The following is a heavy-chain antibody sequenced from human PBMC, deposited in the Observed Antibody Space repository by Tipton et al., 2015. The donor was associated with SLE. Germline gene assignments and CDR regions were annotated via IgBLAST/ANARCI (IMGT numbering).Heavy chain of an antibody. V-gene: IGHV1-69*05. J-gene: IGHJ4*02. Sequence: QSGPEVKKPGSSVKVSCKASGGTFSSNAISWVRQAPGQGLEWMGGVIPIFGTPNYAQKFQGRVRITTDEATSTVYMELSSLRSEDTAVYYCARMYYGLGWIGAFVYGGQGTRGTASS. CDR1: GGTFSSNA. CDR3: ARMYYGLGWIGAFVY. CDR2: VIPIFGTP. D-gene: IGHD3-10*01.